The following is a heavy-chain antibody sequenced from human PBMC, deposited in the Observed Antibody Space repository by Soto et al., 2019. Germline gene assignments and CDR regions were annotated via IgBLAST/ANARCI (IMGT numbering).Heavy chain of an antibody. V-gene: IGHV1-69*12. CDR3: ASLIAAADPANVESYSYGMDV. J-gene: IGHJ6*02. CDR2: IIPIFGTA. CDR1: GGTFSSYA. Sequence: QVQLVQSGAEVKKPGSSVKVSCKASGGTFSSYAISWVRQAPGQGLEWMGGIIPIFGTANYAQKFQGRVMLTADDSTSTAYMELSSLRSEDTAVYYCASLIAAADPANVESYSYGMDVWGQGTPVTVSS. D-gene: IGHD6-13*01.